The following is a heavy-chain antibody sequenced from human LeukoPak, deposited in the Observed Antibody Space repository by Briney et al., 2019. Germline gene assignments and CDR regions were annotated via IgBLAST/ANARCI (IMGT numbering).Heavy chain of an antibody. CDR1: GYTFTSYA. CDR3: ARVSYNWFDP. J-gene: IGHJ5*02. Sequence: GASVKVSCKASGYTFTSYAISWVRQAPGQGLECMGWISAYKGNTYYAQNFQGRVTMTADTSTSTAYMELRSLRSDDTAVYYCARVSYNWFDPWGQGTLLTVSP. V-gene: IGHV1-18*01. CDR2: ISAYKGNT. D-gene: IGHD6-6*01.